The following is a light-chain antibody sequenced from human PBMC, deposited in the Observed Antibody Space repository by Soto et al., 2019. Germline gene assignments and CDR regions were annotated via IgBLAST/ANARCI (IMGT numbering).Light chain of an antibody. J-gene: IGLJ2*01. V-gene: IGLV2-14*01. CDR2: DVG. CDR3: TSYTTSTIVA. Sequence: QSVLTQPASVSASPGQSITISCTGTSSDIGAYNYVSWYQQPPGKAPKLIIYDVGVRPSGVSSRFSASKSANTASLTISGLQAEDEGDYYCTSYTTSTIVAFGGGTKVTVL. CDR1: SSDIGAYNY.